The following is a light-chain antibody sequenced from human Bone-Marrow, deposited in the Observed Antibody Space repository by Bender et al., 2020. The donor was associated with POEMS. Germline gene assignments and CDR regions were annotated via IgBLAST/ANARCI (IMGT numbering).Light chain of an antibody. CDR2: AVS. CDR3: SSFTISTTVV. V-gene: IGLV2-14*03. J-gene: IGLJ2*01. Sequence: QSALTQPASVSGSPGQSITISCTGTISDVGGYNYVSWYQHHPGEAPKLLIYAVSNRPSGISNRFSGSKSGNTASLTISGLQAEDEADYYCSSFTISTTVVFGGGTKLTVL. CDR1: ISDVGGYNY.